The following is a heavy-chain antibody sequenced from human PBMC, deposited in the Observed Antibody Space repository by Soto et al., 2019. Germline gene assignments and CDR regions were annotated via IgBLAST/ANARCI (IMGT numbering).Heavy chain of an antibody. CDR2: IKQDESEK. CDR3: ARDPGPRAAAIRGLGWFDP. J-gene: IGHJ5*02. V-gene: IGHV3-7*03. CDR1: GFTFSGYW. D-gene: IGHD2-2*01. Sequence: GGSLRLSCAASGFTFSGYWMAWVRQAPGKGLEWVASIKQDESEKFYVDSVKGRFTISRDNAKKTVYLQMNGLRAEDTAVYYCARDPGPRAAAIRGLGWFDPWGQGTLVTVSS.